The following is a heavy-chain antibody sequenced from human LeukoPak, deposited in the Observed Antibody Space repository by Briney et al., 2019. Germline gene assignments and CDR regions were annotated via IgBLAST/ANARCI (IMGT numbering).Heavy chain of an antibody. D-gene: IGHD1-1*01. V-gene: IGHV3-23*01. CDR1: GFTFNTYA. CDR3: AKGGLGKEVFDD. Sequence: GGSLRLSGVASGFTFNTYAMSWVRQAPGKGPQWVARIYGGGRGTYYADSLKGRFTISRDNSKNTLYLQIYNLRPEDTARYYCAKGGLGKEVFDDWGQGTVVTVSS. J-gene: IGHJ4*02. CDR2: IYGGGRGT.